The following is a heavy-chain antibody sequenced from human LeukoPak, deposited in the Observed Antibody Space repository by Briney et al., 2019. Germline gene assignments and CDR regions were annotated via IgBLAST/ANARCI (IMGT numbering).Heavy chain of an antibody. Sequence: PGGSLRLSCAASGFTFSSYAMHWVRQAPGKGLEWVAVISYDGSNKYYADSVKGRLTISRDNSKNTLYLQMNSLRGEDTAVYYCAKAFSSCLYYFDYLGQGTLGTGSS. V-gene: IGHV3-30*04. CDR2: ISYDGSNK. D-gene: IGHD6-19*01. J-gene: IGHJ4*03. CDR3: AKAFSSCLYYFDY. CDR1: GFTFSSYA.